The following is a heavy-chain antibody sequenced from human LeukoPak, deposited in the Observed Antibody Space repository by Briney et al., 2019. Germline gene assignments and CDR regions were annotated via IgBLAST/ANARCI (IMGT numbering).Heavy chain of an antibody. CDR2: MNPNGGNT. D-gene: IGHD6-19*01. CDR1: GYTFTSYD. Sequence: ASVKVSCKASGYTFTSYDINWVRQATGQGLEWMGWMNPNGGNTGYAQKFQGRVTMTRNTSISTAYMELSSLRSEDTAVYYCAREQWLVPEGWDNWFDPWGQGTLVTVSS. CDR3: AREQWLVPEGWDNWFDP. V-gene: IGHV1-8*01. J-gene: IGHJ5*02.